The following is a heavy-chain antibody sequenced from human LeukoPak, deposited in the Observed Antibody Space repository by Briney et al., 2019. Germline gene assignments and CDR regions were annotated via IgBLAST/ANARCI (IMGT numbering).Heavy chain of an antibody. CDR2: IYYSGST. Sequence: PSETLSLTCTVSGGSISSYYWSWIRQPPGKGLEWIGYIYYSGSTNYNPSLKSRVTISVDTSKNQFSLKLSSVTAADTAVYYCARGGSITMVRGVMGFDYWGQGTLVTVSS. CDR1: GGSISSYY. CDR3: ARGGSITMVRGVMGFDY. V-gene: IGHV4-59*01. D-gene: IGHD3-10*01. J-gene: IGHJ4*02.